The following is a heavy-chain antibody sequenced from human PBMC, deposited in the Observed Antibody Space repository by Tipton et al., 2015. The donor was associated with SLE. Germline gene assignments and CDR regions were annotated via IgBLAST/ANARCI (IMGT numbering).Heavy chain of an antibody. V-gene: IGHV4-59*01. Sequence: TLSLTCTVSGGSISSYYWSWIRQPPGKGLEWIGYIYYSGSTNYKPSLKSRVTISVDTSKNQFSLKLSSVTAADTAVYYCVGEVAGKGFSGWGQGTLVTVSS. CDR2: IYYSGST. J-gene: IGHJ4*02. CDR3: VGEVAGKGFSG. CDR1: GGSISSYY. D-gene: IGHD6-19*01.